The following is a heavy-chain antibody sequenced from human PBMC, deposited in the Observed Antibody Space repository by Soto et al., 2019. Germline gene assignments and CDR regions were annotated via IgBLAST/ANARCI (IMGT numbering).Heavy chain of an antibody. Sequence: SETLSLTCTVSGGSIRSYCWTWIWQPPGKGLEWIGYICNSGSTYYNPSLKRRVTISVDTSKNQFSLKLSSVTSADTVVYYCASREDIVENWFDPWGQGTLVIVSS. D-gene: IGHD2-15*01. CDR3: ASREDIVENWFDP. V-gene: IGHV4-59*04. CDR1: GGSIRSYC. CDR2: ICNSGST. J-gene: IGHJ5*02.